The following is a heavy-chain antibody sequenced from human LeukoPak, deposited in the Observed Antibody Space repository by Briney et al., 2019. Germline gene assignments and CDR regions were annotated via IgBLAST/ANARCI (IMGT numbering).Heavy chain of an antibody. V-gene: IGHV3-23*01. CDR3: AIDGSYSSTIIY. Sequence: GGSLRLSCAASGFTFSSYAMGWVRQAPGKGLEWVSAISGSGGSTYYADSVKGRFTISRDNSKNTLYLQMNSLRAEDTAVYYCAIDGSYSSTIIYWGQGTLVTVSS. J-gene: IGHJ4*02. CDR1: GFTFSSYA. CDR2: ISGSGGST. D-gene: IGHD2-2*01.